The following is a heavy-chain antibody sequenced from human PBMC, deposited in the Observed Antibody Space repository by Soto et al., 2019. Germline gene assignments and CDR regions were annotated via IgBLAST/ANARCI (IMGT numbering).Heavy chain of an antibody. D-gene: IGHD3-22*01. Sequence: ASVKVSCKASGYTFTSYGISWVRQAPGQGLEWMGWISAYNGNTNYAQKLQGRVTMTTDTSTSTAYMELRSLRSDDTAVYYCARDGWTYYHDSSGYYLDYSGQGTLDPVSS. CDR2: ISAYNGNT. CDR3: ARDGWTYYHDSSGYYLDY. J-gene: IGHJ4*02. V-gene: IGHV1-18*04. CDR1: GYTFTSYG.